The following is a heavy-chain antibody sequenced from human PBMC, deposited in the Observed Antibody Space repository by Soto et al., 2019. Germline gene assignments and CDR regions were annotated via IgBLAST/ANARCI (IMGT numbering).Heavy chain of an antibody. CDR2: IIPIFGTA. CDR3: ARGGAAAPLNYYDGMDV. J-gene: IGHJ6*02. Sequence: QVQLVQSGAEVKKPGSSVKVSCKASGGTFSSYAISWVRQAPGQGLEWMGGIIPIFGTANYAQKFQGRVTITADESTSTAYMELSSLRSEDTAVYYCARGGAAAPLNYYDGMDVWGQGTTVTVSS. D-gene: IGHD6-13*01. CDR1: GGTFSSYA. V-gene: IGHV1-69*01.